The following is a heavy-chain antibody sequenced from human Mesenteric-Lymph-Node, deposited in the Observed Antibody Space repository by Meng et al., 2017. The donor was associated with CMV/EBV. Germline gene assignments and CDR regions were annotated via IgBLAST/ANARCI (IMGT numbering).Heavy chain of an antibody. CDR1: NDLIRVTSEY. D-gene: IGHD1-26*01. CDR2: VDYSGKA. J-gene: IGHJ5*02. V-gene: IGHV4-39*01. CDR3: ASSLGRYWFDP. Sequence: TCTVANDLIRVTSEYWAGIRQPRGKGLGWIGSVDYSGKAYYTPSLRSRVAISLDTSKNQFSLNLSSVTAADTAVYYCASSLGRYWFDPWGQGTLVTVSS.